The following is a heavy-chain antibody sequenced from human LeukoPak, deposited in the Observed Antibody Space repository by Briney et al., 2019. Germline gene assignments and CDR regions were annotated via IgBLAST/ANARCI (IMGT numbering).Heavy chain of an antibody. V-gene: IGHV3-48*04. J-gene: IGHJ4*02. CDR3: ARTDAAFYPYSTDWPEGRYFDY. CDR1: GFTFSSYS. Sequence: GRSLRLSCAASGFTFSSYSMNWVRQAPWKGLEWVSYISSGSSTIYYADSVKGRFTISRDNAKNSLYLQMNSLRAEDTAVYYCARTDAAFYPYSTDWPEGRYFDYWGQGTLVTVSS. CDR2: ISSGSSTI. D-gene: IGHD6-19*01.